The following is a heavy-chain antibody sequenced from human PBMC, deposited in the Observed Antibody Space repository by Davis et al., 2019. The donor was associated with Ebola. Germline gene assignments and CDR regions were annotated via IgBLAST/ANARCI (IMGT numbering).Heavy chain of an antibody. CDR1: GFTFSRYW. D-gene: IGHD6-19*01. V-gene: IGHV3-74*03. CDR2: INMDGTST. J-gene: IGHJ4*02. CDR3: AKIQYSHGWYDVDY. Sequence: HTGGSLRLSCAASGFTFSRYWMHWVRQAPGKGLVWVSRINMDGTSTTYADSVKGRFTISRDNAKNTLYLQMTSLRPDDTAMYYCAKIQYSHGWYDVDYWGQGTLVTVSS.